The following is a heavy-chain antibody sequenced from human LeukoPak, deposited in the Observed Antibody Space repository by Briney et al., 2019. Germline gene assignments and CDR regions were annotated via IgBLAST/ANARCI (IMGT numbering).Heavy chain of an antibody. J-gene: IGHJ4*02. D-gene: IGHD2-2*01. CDR2: INHSGST. CDR1: GGSFSGYY. CDR3: ARGRRGKDIVVVPAAPRGVYFDY. V-gene: IGHV4-34*01. Sequence: PSETLSLTCAVYGGSFSGYYWSWLRQPPGKGLEGIGEINHSGSTNYNPSLKSRVTISVDTSKNQFSLKLSSVTAADTAVYYCARGRRGKDIVVVPAAPRGVYFDYWGQGTLVTVSS.